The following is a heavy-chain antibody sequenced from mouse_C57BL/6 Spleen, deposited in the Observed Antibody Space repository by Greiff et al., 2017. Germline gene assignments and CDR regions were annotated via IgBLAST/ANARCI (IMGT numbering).Heavy chain of an antibody. V-gene: IGHV1-15*01. J-gene: IGHJ4*01. CDR2: IDPETGGN. CDR3: TRDAMDY. Sequence: VQLQESGAELVRPGASVTLSCKASGYTFTDYEMHWVKQTPVHGLEWIGAIDPETGGNAYNQKFKGKAILTADKSYSTSYMELRSLTSEDSAVYYCTRDAMDYWGQVTSVTVSS. CDR1: GYTFTDYE.